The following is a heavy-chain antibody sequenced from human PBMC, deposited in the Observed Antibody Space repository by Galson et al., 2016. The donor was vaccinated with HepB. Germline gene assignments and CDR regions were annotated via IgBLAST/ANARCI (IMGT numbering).Heavy chain of an antibody. D-gene: IGHD6-19*01. CDR2: ISSSSSYI. V-gene: IGHV3-21*01. CDR3: ASLFSAAVPGYWYFDL. J-gene: IGHJ2*01. Sequence: SLRLSCAASGFTFSSYSMNWVRQAPGKGLEWVSSISSSSSYIYYEDAVTGRCTITRENAKNSQNLQMNSMRAEDTAVYYCASLFSAAVPGYWYFDLWGRGTLVTVSS. CDR1: GFTFSSYS.